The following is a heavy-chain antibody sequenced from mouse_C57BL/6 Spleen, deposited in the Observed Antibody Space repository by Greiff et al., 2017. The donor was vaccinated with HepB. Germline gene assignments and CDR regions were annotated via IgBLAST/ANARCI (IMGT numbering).Heavy chain of an antibody. CDR3: ARKRELGLDY. J-gene: IGHJ2*01. V-gene: IGHV1-50*01. CDR2: IDPSDSYT. CDR1: GYTFTSYW. D-gene: IGHD4-1*01. Sequence: QVQLQQSGAELVKPGASVKLSCKASGYTFTSYWMQWVKQRPGQGLEWIGEIDPSDSYTNYNQKFKGKATLTVDTSSSTAYMQLSSLTSEDSAVYYCARKRELGLDYWGQGTTLTVSS.